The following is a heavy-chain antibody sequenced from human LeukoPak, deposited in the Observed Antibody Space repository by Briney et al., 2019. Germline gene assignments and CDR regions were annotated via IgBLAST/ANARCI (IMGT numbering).Heavy chain of an antibody. J-gene: IGHJ4*02. V-gene: IGHV4-34*01. CDR1: GGSFSGYY. CDR2: INHSGST. CDR3: ARQRVWSMYSSGAYFDY. Sequence: SETLSLTCAVYGGSFSGYYWSWIRQPPGKGLEWIGEINHSGSTNYNPSLKSRVTISVDTSKNQFSLKLSSVTAADTAVYYCARQRVWSMYSSGAYFDYWGQGTLVTVSS. D-gene: IGHD6-19*01.